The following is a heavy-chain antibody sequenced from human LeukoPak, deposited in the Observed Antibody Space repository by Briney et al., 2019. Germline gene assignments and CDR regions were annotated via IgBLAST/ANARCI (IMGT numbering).Heavy chain of an antibody. CDR2: IRDKANNYAT. J-gene: IGHJ1*01. Sequence: GGSLKLSCAASGLTFSGSAVHWVRQASGKGLEWVGRIRDKANNYATAYAASVKGRFTVSRDDSKNTAYLQMNSLKTEDTAVYYCTTLGAYGLLTGDHWGQGTLVTVSS. CDR1: GLTFSGSA. D-gene: IGHD3-9*01. CDR3: TTLGAYGLLTGDH. V-gene: IGHV3-73*01.